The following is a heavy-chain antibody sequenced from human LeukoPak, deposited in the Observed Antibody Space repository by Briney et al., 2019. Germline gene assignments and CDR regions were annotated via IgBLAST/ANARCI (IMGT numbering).Heavy chain of an antibody. V-gene: IGHV4-31*03. Sequence: KTSQTLSLTCTVSGVAINSGHFWNWLRQTPGSGLEYLGYVSYTGITYYNPSLMSRVNMSVDTSKKQFSLTLTSVTAADTATYYCARGNDYFDYWGQGSLVTVSS. CDR1: GVAINSGHF. D-gene: IGHD3-16*01. J-gene: IGHJ4*02. CDR3: ARGNDYFDY. CDR2: VSYTGIT.